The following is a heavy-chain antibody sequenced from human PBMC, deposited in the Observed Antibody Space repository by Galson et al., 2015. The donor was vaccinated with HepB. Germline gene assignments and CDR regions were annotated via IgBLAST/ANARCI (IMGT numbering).Heavy chain of an antibody. CDR2: ISAYNGNT. Sequence: SVKVSCKASGYTFTSYGISWVRQAPGQGLEWMGWISAYNGNTNYAQKLQGRVTMTTDTSTSTAYMELRSLRSDDTAVYYCARSHHIYCSGGSCNLDYWGQGTLVTVSS. J-gene: IGHJ4*02. V-gene: IGHV1-18*04. D-gene: IGHD2-15*01. CDR1: GYTFTSYG. CDR3: ARSHHIYCSGGSCNLDY.